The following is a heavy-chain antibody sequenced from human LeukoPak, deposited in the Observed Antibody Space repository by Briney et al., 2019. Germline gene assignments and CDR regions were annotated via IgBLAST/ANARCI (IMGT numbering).Heavy chain of an antibody. CDR3: AKDIGSDNGAPCLNP. V-gene: IGHV3-20*04. J-gene: IGHJ5*02. D-gene: IGHD1-1*01. CDR1: GFTFDDYG. Sequence: PGGSLRLSCAASGFTFDDYGMSWVRQAPGKGLEWVSGINWNGGSTGYADSVKGRFTISRDNAKNSLYLQMNSLRAEDTALYYCAKDIGSDNGAPCLNPWGQGTLVTVSS. CDR2: INWNGGST.